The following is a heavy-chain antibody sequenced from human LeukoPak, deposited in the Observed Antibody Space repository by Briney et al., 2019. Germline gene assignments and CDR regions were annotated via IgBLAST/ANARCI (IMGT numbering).Heavy chain of an antibody. Sequence: GASVKVSCKASGFTFTSYGSAWVRQAPGQGLEWMAWIRVNSGDTKYAQKFQGRVTMTTDTSTSTAYMELRSLRSDDTAVYYCARENNWNYRGGDWFDPWGQGTLVTVSS. CDR3: ARENNWNYRGGDWFDP. V-gene: IGHV1-18*01. D-gene: IGHD1-7*01. CDR1: GFTFTSYG. CDR2: IRVNSGDT. J-gene: IGHJ5*02.